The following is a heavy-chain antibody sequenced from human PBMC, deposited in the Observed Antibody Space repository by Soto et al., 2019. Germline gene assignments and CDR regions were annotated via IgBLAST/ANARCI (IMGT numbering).Heavy chain of an antibody. D-gene: IGHD6-13*01. V-gene: IGHV3-23*01. CDR1: GFTFSAYA. Sequence: EVQLLESGGGLVQPGGSLRLSCAASGFTFSAYAMGWVRQAPGKGLEWVSTIHGGGGATHYADSVKGRFTISRDDSKNTPYAQMNRRRAEDTAVYYCAKVEGHPLADWYLDFWGRGTLVTVSS. CDR3: AKVEGHPLADWYLDF. J-gene: IGHJ2*01. CDR2: IHGGGGAT.